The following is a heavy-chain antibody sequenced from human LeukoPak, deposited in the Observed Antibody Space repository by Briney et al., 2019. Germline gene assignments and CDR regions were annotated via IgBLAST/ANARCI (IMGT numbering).Heavy chain of an antibody. CDR3: AIGAHDDFWSGPHFDY. J-gene: IGHJ4*02. CDR1: GYTLTELS. D-gene: IGHD3-3*01. V-gene: IGHV1-24*01. Sequence: ASVKVSCKVSGYTLTELSLHWVRQAPGKGLEWMGGFDPEDGETIYAQRFQGRVTMTEDTSTDTAYMELSSLRCEDTAVYYCAIGAHDDFWSGPHFDYWGQGTLVTVSS. CDR2: FDPEDGET.